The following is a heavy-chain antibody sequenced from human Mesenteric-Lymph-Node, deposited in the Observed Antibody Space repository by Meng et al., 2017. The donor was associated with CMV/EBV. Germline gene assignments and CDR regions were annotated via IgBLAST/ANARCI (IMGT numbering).Heavy chain of an antibody. CDR3: ARALKCSSTSCYTKYYYGMDV. V-gene: IGHV1-8*02. Sequence: ASVKVSCKASGYTFTGYYMHWVRQAPGQGLEWMGWMNPNSGNTGYAQKFQGRVTMTRNTSISTAYMELSSLRSEDTAVYYCARALKCSSTSCYTKYYYGMDVWGQGTTVTVSS. D-gene: IGHD2-2*01. CDR1: GYTFTGYY. CDR2: MNPNSGNT. J-gene: IGHJ6*02.